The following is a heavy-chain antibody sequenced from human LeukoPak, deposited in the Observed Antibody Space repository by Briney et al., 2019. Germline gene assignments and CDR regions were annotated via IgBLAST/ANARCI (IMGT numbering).Heavy chain of an antibody. CDR1: GGSISSGSYY. Sequence: KSSETLSLTCTVSGGSISSGSYYWSWIRQPAGKGLEWIGRSYTSGSTNYNPSLKSLVTISVDTSKNQCSLKLSSVTAADTAVYYCARDSIYYYYYMDVWGKGTTVTVSS. CDR3: ARDSIYYYYYMDV. V-gene: IGHV4-61*02. D-gene: IGHD2/OR15-2a*01. J-gene: IGHJ6*03. CDR2: SYTSGST.